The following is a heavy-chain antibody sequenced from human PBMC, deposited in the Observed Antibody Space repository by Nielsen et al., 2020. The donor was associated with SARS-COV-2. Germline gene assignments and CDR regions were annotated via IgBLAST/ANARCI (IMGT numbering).Heavy chain of an antibody. Sequence: ASVKVSCKVSGYTLTELSMHWVRQAPGKGLEWMGGFDPEDGETIYAQKFQGRVTMTEDTSTDTAYMELSSLRSEDTAVHYCATGDGYEYYFDYWGQGTLVTVSS. V-gene: IGHV1-24*01. J-gene: IGHJ4*02. CDR2: FDPEDGET. CDR3: ATGDGYEYYFDY. CDR1: GYTLTELS. D-gene: IGHD5-12*01.